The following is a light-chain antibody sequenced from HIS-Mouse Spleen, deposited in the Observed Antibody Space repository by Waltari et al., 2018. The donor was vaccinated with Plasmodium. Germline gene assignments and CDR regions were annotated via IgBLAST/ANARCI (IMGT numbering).Light chain of an antibody. CDR2: EDS. J-gene: IGLJ3*02. CDR1: ALPKKY. Sequence: SYELTQPPSVSVSPVQTARITCSGDALPKKYASWYQQKSGQAPVLVIYEDSKRPSGIPERFSGSSSGTMATLTISGAQVEDEADYYCYSTDSSGNHRVFGGGTKLTDL. CDR3: YSTDSSGNHRV. V-gene: IGLV3-10*01.